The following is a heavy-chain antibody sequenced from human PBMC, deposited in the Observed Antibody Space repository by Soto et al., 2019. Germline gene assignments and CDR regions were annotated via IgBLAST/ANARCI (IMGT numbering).Heavy chain of an antibody. V-gene: IGHV3-9*01. CDR1: GFTFCDYA. CDR3: AKDLYSNYGDAFDI. CDR2: ISWNSDNI. J-gene: IGHJ3*02. Sequence: PGGSLRLSCAASGFTFCDYAMHLVRQAPGKGLEWVSGISWNSDNIVYADSVKGRFTISRDNAKNSLYLQMNSLRAEDTALYYCAKDLYSNYGDAFDIWGQGTMVTVSS. D-gene: IGHD4-4*01.